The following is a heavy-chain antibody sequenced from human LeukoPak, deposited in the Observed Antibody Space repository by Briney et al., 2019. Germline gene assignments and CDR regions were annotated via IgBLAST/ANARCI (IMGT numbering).Heavy chain of an antibody. J-gene: IGHJ4*02. D-gene: IGHD4-17*01. CDR2: VNHSGYT. Sequence: SETLSLTCTVSGGSISSGTYYWSWIRQSPEKGLEWIGEVNHSGYTNYNPSLKGRVTISVDTSKNQFSLKLSSVTAADTAVYYCARQLYGSDYWGQGTLVTVSS. CDR1: GGSISSGTYY. V-gene: IGHV4-39*01. CDR3: ARQLYGSDY.